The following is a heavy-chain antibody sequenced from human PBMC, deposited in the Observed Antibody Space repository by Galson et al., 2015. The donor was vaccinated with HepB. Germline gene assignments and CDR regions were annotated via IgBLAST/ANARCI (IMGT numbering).Heavy chain of an antibody. V-gene: IGHV3-21*01. D-gene: IGHD3-22*01. Sequence: SLRLSCAASGFTFSSYSMNWVRQAPGKGLEWVSSISSSSSYIYYADSVKGRFTISRDNAKNSLYLQMNSLRAEDTAVYYCARDGHYYDSSGYYNYGMDVWGQGTTVTVFS. CDR3: ARDGHYYDSSGYYNYGMDV. CDR1: GFTFSSYS. CDR2: ISSSSSYI. J-gene: IGHJ6*02.